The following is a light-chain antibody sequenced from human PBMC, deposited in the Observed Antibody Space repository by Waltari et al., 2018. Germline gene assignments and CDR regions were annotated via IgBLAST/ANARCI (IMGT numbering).Light chain of an antibody. CDR3: CSYAGHSWV. V-gene: IGLV2-8*01. Sequence: QSALTQPPSASGSPGQSVTISCSGTSRDVGAYDYVSWYQQHPGKAPKLMIYEVTERPSGVPVRFSGSKSDNTASLTVSGLQADDEADYYCCSYAGHSWVFGGGTRLTVL. CDR1: SRDVGAYDY. J-gene: IGLJ3*02. CDR2: EVT.